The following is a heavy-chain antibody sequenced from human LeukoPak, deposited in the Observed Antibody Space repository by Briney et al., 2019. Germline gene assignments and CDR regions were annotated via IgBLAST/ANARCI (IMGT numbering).Heavy chain of an antibody. J-gene: IGHJ4*02. CDR1: YSSISDISYY. CDR2: IYYSGRT. Sequence: SETLSLTCTVSYSSISDISYYWGWIRQPPGKGLEWIGSIYYSGRTYYNSSLKSRVTISADTSKNQFSLKVTSVTAADTAVYYCASAYYDILGGHFDYWGQGTLVTVSS. V-gene: IGHV4-39*07. CDR3: ASAYYDILGGHFDY. D-gene: IGHD3-9*01.